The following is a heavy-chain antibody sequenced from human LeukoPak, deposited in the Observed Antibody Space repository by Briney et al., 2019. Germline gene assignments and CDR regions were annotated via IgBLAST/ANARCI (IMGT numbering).Heavy chain of an antibody. CDR1: GFTFSSYE. D-gene: IGHD6-19*01. CDR2: ISSSGSTI. CDR3: ARDLRWLVGSSNYYYMDV. V-gene: IGHV3-48*03. J-gene: IGHJ6*03. Sequence: GGSLRLSCAASGFTFSSYEMNWVRQAPGKGLEWVSYISSSGSTIYYADSVKGRFTISRDNAKNSLYLQMNSLRAEDTAVYYCARDLRWLVGSSNYYYMDVWGKGTTVTVSS.